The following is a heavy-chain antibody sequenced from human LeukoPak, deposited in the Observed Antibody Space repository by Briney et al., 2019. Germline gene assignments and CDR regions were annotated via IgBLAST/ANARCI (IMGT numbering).Heavy chain of an antibody. Sequence: GGSLRLSCAASRFSIRNFGMAWVRQAPGKGLEWVSTIDNNGHRTHYADSVKGRFTISRDNSKNTVYLQMNILRAEDTAIYYCAKDPQYDDFDIWGQGTMVTVSS. V-gene: IGHV3-23*05. J-gene: IGHJ3*02. CDR2: IDNNGHRT. CDR1: RFSIRNFG. CDR3: AKDPQYDDFDI.